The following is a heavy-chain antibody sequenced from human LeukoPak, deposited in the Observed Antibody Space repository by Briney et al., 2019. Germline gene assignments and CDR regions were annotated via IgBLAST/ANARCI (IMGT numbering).Heavy chain of an antibody. Sequence: PGGSLRLSCAASGFTFSSYSMNWVRQAPGKGLEWVSYISSSSSTIYYADSVKGRFTTSRDNAKNSLYLQMSSLRAEDTAVYYCARGGSSYYWGQGTLVTVSS. D-gene: IGHD6-6*01. CDR1: GFTFSSYS. V-gene: IGHV3-48*04. CDR2: ISSSSSTI. CDR3: ARGGSSYY. J-gene: IGHJ4*02.